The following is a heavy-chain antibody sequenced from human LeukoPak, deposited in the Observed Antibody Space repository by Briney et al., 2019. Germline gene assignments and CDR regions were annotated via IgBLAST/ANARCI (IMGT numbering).Heavy chain of an antibody. J-gene: IGHJ4*02. D-gene: IGHD2-2*01. CDR3: ARDRWVVVPAALDY. Sequence: ASVKVSCKASGYTFPSYGISWVRQAPGQGLEWMGWISAYNGNTNYAQKLQGRVTMTTDTSTSTAYMELRCLRSDDTAVYYCARDRWVVVPAALDYWGQGTLVTVSS. V-gene: IGHV1-18*01. CDR2: ISAYNGNT. CDR1: GYTFPSYG.